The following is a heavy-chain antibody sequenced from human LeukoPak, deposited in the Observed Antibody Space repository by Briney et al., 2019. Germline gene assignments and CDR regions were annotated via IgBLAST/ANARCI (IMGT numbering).Heavy chain of an antibody. V-gene: IGHV4-39*01. CDR2: IYYRGST. Sequence: SETLSLTCTVSGGSISSSSYYWGWIRQPPGKGLEWIGSIYYRGSTYYNPSLKSRVTISVDTSKNQFSLKLSSVTAADTAVYYCARIPITIFGVVSYRNWFDPWGQGTLVTVSS. CDR1: GGSISSSSYY. CDR3: ARIPITIFGVVSYRNWFDP. D-gene: IGHD3-3*01. J-gene: IGHJ5*02.